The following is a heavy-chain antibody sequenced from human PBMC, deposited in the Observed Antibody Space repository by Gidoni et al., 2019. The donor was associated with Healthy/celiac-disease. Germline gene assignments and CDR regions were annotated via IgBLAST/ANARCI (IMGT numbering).Heavy chain of an antibody. D-gene: IGHD6-13*01. V-gene: IGHV1-18*01. CDR3: ARDRQRAAAGFCDY. J-gene: IGHJ4*02. CDR1: GYTFTSYG. CDR2: ISAYNGNT. Sequence: QVQLVQSGAEVKKPGASVKVHCQASGYTFTSYGISWVRQAPGQGREWMGWISAYNGNTNYAQKLQGRVTMTTDTSTSTAYMELRSLRSDDTAVYYCARDRQRAAAGFCDYWGQGTLVTVSS.